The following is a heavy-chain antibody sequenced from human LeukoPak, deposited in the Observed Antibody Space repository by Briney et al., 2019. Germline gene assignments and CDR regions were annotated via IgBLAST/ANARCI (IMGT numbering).Heavy chain of an antibody. J-gene: IGHJ4*02. Sequence: PGGSLRLSCSASGFTFSSYAMHWVRQAPGKGLEYVSAISSNGGSTYYADSVKGRFTISRDNSKNTLYLQMSSLRAEDTAAYYCVKDPLGYCSSTSCPGDYWGQGTLVTVSS. CDR3: VKDPLGYCSSTSCPGDY. CDR2: ISSNGGST. D-gene: IGHD2-2*01. CDR1: GFTFSSYA. V-gene: IGHV3-64D*06.